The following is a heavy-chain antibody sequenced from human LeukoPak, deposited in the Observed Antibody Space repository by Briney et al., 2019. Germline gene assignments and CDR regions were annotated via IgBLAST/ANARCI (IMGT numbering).Heavy chain of an antibody. J-gene: IGHJ3*02. CDR2: IYYSGST. D-gene: IGHD6-13*01. CDR1: GFTFSSYW. Sequence: KPGGSLRLSCAASGFTFSSYWMHWVRQAPGKGLEWIGYIYYSGSTNYNPSLKSRVTISVDTSKNQFSLKLSSVTAADTAVYYCARRDSSSWPWGRRGAFDIWGQGTMVTVSS. CDR3: ARRDSSSWPWGRRGAFDI. V-gene: IGHV4-59*08.